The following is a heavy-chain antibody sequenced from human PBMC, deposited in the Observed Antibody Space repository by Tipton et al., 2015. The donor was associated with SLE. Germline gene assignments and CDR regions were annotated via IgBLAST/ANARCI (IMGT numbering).Heavy chain of an antibody. V-gene: IGHV4-59*11. D-gene: IGHD4-17*01. CDR3: ARRLRRGGAFDI. Sequence: GLVKPSETLSLTCTVSGASISSLYWSWIRQPPGKGLEWIGYIYYSGSTNYNPSLKSRVTISVDTSKNQFSLKLSSVTAADTAVYYCARRLRRGGAFDIWGQGTMVTVSS. CDR1: GASISSLY. J-gene: IGHJ3*02. CDR2: IYYSGST.